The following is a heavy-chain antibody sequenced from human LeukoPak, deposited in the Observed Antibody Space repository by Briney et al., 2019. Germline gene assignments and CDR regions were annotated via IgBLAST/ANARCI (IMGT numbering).Heavy chain of an antibody. J-gene: IGHJ4*02. Sequence: SETLSLTCTVSGGSISSYYWSWIRQPPGKGLEWIGYIYYSGSTNYNPSLKRRVTISVDTYKNQFSLKLSSVTAADTAVYYCARAYYYDSSGYLLDEWGQGTLVTVSS. CDR2: IYYSGST. CDR1: GGSISSYY. D-gene: IGHD3-22*01. CDR3: ARAYYYDSSGYLLDE. V-gene: IGHV4-59*01.